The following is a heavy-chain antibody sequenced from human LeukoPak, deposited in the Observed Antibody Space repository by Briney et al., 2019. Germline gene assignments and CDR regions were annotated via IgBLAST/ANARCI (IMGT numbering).Heavy chain of an antibody. V-gene: IGHV3-30-3*01. J-gene: IGHJ4*02. CDR2: ISYDGNNK. CDR1: GFNFGSYS. CDR3: ARDQGLIAAAEPDY. D-gene: IGHD6-13*01. Sequence: GGSLRLSCAASGFNFGSYSMHWVRQAPGKGLEWVAVISYDGNNKYYADSVKGRFTISRDNSKNTLYLQMNSLRAEDTAVYYCARDQGLIAAAEPDYWGQGTLVTVSS.